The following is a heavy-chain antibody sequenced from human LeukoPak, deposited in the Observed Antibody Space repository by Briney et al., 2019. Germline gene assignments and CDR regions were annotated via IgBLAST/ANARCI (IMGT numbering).Heavy chain of an antibody. CDR2: IIPIFGTA. CDR3: ARDIGSEARKLLWFGQIYGMDV. CDR1: GYTFTSYA. J-gene: IGHJ6*02. D-gene: IGHD3-10*01. V-gene: IGHV1-69*13. Sequence: SVKVSCKASGYTFTSYAISWVRQAPGQGLEWMGGIIPIFGTANYAQKFQGRVTITADESTSTAYMELSSLRSEDTAVYYCARDIGSEARKLLWFGQIYGMDVWGQGTTVTVSS.